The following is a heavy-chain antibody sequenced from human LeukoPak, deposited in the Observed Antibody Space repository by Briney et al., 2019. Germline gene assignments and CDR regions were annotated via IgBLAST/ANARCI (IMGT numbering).Heavy chain of an antibody. CDR3: ARVSISGSYLY. J-gene: IGHJ4*02. CDR1: GYTFTGYY. Sequence: ASVKVSCKASGYTFTGYYMHWVRQAPGQGLEWMGWINPNSGGTNYAQKFQGRVTMTRDTSTSTAYMELRSLRSDDTAVYYCARVSISGSYLYWGQGTLVTVSS. V-gene: IGHV1-2*02. CDR2: INPNSGGT. D-gene: IGHD3-10*01.